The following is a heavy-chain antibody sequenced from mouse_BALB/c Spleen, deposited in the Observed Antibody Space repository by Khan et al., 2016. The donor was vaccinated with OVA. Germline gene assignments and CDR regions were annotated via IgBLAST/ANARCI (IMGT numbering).Heavy chain of an antibody. V-gene: IGHV2-9*02. CDR1: GFSLTSYG. CDR3: ARDTTATHY. D-gene: IGHD1-2*01. J-gene: IGHJ3*01. CDR2: IWACGRT. Sequence: QVQLKQSGPGLVAPSQSLSITCTVSGFSLTSYGVHWVRQPPGKGLEWLGIIWACGRTNYNSALMSRLSISKDKSKSQVFLKMKRLQADDTAMYYCARDTTATHYWGQGTLVTVSA.